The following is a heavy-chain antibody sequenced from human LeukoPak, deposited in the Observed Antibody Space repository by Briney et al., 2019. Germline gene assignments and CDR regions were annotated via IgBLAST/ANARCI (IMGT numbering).Heavy chain of an antibody. CDR2: IRGDTST. CDR1: GFTASSTS. CDR3: ARRRGGYGDGDFDY. J-gene: IGHJ4*02. V-gene: IGHV3-66*04. D-gene: IGHD4-17*01. Sequence: PGGSLRLSCAASGFTASSTSIIWVRQAPGKGLECVSYIRGDTSTEYAEYVRGRFTISRDDAKSTVYLQMNSLRVEDTSVYYCARRRGGYGDGDFDYWGQGTLVTVSS.